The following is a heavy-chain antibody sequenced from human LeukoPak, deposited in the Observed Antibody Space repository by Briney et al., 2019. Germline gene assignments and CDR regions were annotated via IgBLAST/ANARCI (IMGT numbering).Heavy chain of an antibody. CDR3: AREAVAGKNYFDY. J-gene: IGHJ4*02. V-gene: IGHV4-31*03. CDR2: IYYSGST. CDR1: GGSISSGGYY. Sequence: PSETLSLTCTVSGGSISSGGYYWSWIRQHPGTGLEWLGYIYYSGSTYYNPSLKSRVTISVDTSKNQFSLKLSSVTAADTAVYYCAREAVAGKNYFDYWGQGTLVTVSS. D-gene: IGHD6-19*01.